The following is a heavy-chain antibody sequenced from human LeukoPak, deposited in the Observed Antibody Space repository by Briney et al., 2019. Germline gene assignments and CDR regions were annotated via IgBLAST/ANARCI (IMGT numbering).Heavy chain of an antibody. J-gene: IGHJ6*04. V-gene: IGHV4-4*07. Sequence: PSETLSLTCTVSGGSISTYSWTWIRQPAGKGREWIGRIYTSGSTNYNPSLKSRVTMSVDTSKSQFSLKLSSVTAADTAVYYCARDSYYYDSSGYQRMDVWGKGTTVTISS. CDR2: IYTSGST. CDR3: ARDSYYYDSSGYQRMDV. CDR1: GGSISTYS. D-gene: IGHD3-22*01.